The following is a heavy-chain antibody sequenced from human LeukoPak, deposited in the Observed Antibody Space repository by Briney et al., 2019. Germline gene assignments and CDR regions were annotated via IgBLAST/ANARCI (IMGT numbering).Heavy chain of an antibody. J-gene: IGHJ3*02. CDR1: GFTFSGYA. CDR3: AKDFRIAQRAGSPFDI. CDR2: IQFDGNNH. Sequence: GGSRRLSCAASGFTFSGYAMSWVRQAPGEGLEWVAFIQFDGNNHYYADSVKGRFTISRDNSKNTLYLQMNSLRVEDTAVYYCAKDFRIAQRAGSPFDIWGQGTMVTASS. V-gene: IGHV3-30*02. D-gene: IGHD6-25*01.